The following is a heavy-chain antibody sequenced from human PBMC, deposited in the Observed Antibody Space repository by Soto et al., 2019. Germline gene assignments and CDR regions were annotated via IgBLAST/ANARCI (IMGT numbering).Heavy chain of an antibody. D-gene: IGHD3-3*01. CDR2: ISAYNGNT. CDR3: ARGAYYDFWSGRAPQRIHFDY. V-gene: IGHV1-18*01. CDR1: GYTFTSYG. J-gene: IGHJ4*02. Sequence: ASVKVSCKASGYTFTSYGINWVRQAPGQGLEWMGWISAYNGNTNYPQKLQGRVTMTTDTSTRTAYMELRSLRSDDTAVYYCARGAYYDFWSGRAPQRIHFDYWGQGTLVTVYS.